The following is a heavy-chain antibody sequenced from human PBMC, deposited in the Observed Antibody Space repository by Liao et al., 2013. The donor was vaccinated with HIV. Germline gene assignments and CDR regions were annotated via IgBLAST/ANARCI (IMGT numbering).Heavy chain of an antibody. V-gene: IGHV4-39*07. CDR3: ASHFSWNTYALNWFES. CDR2: IYYSGRT. CDR1: NGSLLSSSYY. J-gene: IGHJ5*01. D-gene: IGHD1/OR15-1a*01. Sequence: QLLLQESGPRMVKPSETLSLICSVSNGSLLSSSYYWGWIRQPPGKGLEWIGSIYYSGRTNYNPSLKSRVSISIDTSKNQFSLKLSSVTAADAAVYYCASHFSWNTYALNWFESWGLGILVTVSS.